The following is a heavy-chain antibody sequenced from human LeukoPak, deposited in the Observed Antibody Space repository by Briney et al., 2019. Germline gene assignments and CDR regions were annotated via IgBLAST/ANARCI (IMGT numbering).Heavy chain of an antibody. CDR2: IDHSGST. CDR3: ARGAPLLRYFDL. Sequence: SETLSLTCAVYGGSFCGYYWSWIRQPPGKGLEWIGEIDHSGSTNYNPSLKSRVTISVDTSKNQFSLKLSSVTAADTAVYYCARGAPLLRYFDLWGRGTLVTVSS. V-gene: IGHV4-34*01. J-gene: IGHJ2*01. CDR1: GGSFCGYY. D-gene: IGHD3-10*01.